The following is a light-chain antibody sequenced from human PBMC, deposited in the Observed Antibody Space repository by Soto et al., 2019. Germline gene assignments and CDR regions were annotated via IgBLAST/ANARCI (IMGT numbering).Light chain of an antibody. Sequence: QSALTQPASVSGSPGQSIPISCTGSSNDIGQYNLVSWYQQHSGSAPQLTLYEVSGRPSGVRTRFSGSKSGNTASLTISGVQPEDEAYYYCCSNVGVYSFMFGGGTKVTVL. CDR1: SNDIGQYNL. J-gene: IGLJ3*02. CDR2: EVS. CDR3: CSNVGVYSFM. V-gene: IGLV2-23*02.